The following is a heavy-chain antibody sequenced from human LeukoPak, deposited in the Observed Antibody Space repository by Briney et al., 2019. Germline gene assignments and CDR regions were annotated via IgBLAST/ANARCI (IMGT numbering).Heavy chain of an antibody. CDR1: GGSISSSSYY. D-gene: IGHD6-13*01. Sequence: SETLSLTCTVSGGSISSSSYYWGWIRQPPGKGLEWIGSIYYSGSTYYNPSLKSRVTISVDTSKNQFSLNLSSVTAADTAVYYCARAPQAAAEDYWGQGTLVTVSS. CDR3: ARAPQAAAEDY. J-gene: IGHJ4*02. CDR2: IYYSGST. V-gene: IGHV4-39*07.